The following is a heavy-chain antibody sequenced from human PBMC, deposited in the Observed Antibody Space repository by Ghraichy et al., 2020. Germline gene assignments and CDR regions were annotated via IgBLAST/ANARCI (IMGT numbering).Heavy chain of an antibody. Sequence: SGPTLVKPTQTLTLTCTFSGFSLSTSGVGVGWIRQPPGKALEWLALIYWNDDKRYSPSLKSRLTITKDTSKNQVVLTMTNMDPVDTATYYCAHRPSLDWYVLSRDELYFDYWGQGTLVTVSS. V-gene: IGHV2-5*01. J-gene: IGHJ4*02. CDR1: GFSLSTSGVG. CDR2: IYWNDDK. CDR3: AHRPSLDWYVLSRDELYFDY. D-gene: IGHD3-9*01.